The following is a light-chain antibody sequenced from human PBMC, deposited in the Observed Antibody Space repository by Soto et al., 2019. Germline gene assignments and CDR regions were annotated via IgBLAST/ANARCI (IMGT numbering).Light chain of an antibody. CDR3: EYYGTSIT. CDR1: QSISNDH. Sequence: EIVLTQSPGTLSLSPGERVTLSCRASQSISNDHLAWYQQKPGQAPRLLIHGTSNRATGIPDRFSGSGSGTDFTLTFSRLEPEDFAVYYCEYYGTSITFGGGNKVEIK. V-gene: IGKV3-20*01. J-gene: IGKJ4*01. CDR2: GTS.